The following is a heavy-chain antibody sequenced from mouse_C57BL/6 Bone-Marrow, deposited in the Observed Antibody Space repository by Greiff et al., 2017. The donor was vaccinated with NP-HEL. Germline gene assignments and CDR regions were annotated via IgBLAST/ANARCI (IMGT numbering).Heavy chain of an antibody. CDR3: ARSYYYGSSYWFAY. CDR1: GYTFTSYW. Sequence: QVQLQQPGAELVMPGASVKLSCKASGYTFTSYWMHWVKQRPGQGLEWIGEIDPSDSYTNYNQKFKGKSTLTVDKSSSTAYMQLSSLTSEDSAVYYYARSYYYGSSYWFAYWGQGTLVTVSA. J-gene: IGHJ3*01. D-gene: IGHD1-1*01. V-gene: IGHV1-69*01. CDR2: IDPSDSYT.